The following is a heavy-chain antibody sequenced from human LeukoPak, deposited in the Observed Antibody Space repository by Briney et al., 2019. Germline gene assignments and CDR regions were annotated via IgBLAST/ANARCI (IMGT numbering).Heavy chain of an antibody. V-gene: IGHV3-7*01. Sequence: GGSLRLSCAASGFTFSSKWVSWVRQAPGKGLEWVGNIQPDGSEGYPVDSVKGRFTISRDNARNSLFLQMNSLRVEDTAVYYCASQSFAKFDPWGQGTLVIVSS. CDR1: GFTFSSKW. CDR2: IQPDGSEG. D-gene: IGHD3-16*01. J-gene: IGHJ5*02. CDR3: ASQSFAKFDP.